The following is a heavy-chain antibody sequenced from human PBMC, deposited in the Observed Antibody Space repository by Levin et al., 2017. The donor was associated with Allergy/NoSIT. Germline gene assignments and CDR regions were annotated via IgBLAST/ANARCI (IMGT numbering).Heavy chain of an antibody. J-gene: IGHJ4*02. CDR1: GYSFTTYW. CDR3: ARKKIGTAKEFDY. CDR2: IFPGNSDT. V-gene: IGHV5-51*01. D-gene: IGHD5-18*01. Sequence: GGSLRLSCKGSGYSFTTYWIGWVRQMPGKGLEWMGIIFPGNSDTRYSPSLQGQVSISVEKSISTAYLQWSSLKASDTAMDYCARKKIGTAKEFDYWGQGTLVTVSS.